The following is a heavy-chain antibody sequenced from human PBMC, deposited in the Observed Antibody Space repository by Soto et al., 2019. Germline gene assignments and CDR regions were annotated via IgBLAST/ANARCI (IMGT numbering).Heavy chain of an antibody. Sequence: PSETLSLTCTVSGGSISSYYWSWIRQPPGKGLEWIGYIYYSGSTNYNPSLKSRVTISVDTSKNQFSLKLSSVTAADTAVYYCARAEWDPAMVYFDYWGPGTLLTVSS. D-gene: IGHD5-18*01. J-gene: IGHJ4*02. CDR1: GGSISSYY. CDR2: IYYSGST. V-gene: IGHV4-59*01. CDR3: ARAEWDPAMVYFDY.